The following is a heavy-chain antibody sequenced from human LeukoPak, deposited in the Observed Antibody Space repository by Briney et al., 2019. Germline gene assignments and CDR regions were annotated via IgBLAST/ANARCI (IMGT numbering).Heavy chain of an antibody. CDR1: GFTFSSYG. CDR2: ISYDGSNK. V-gene: IGHV3-30*18. J-gene: IGHJ4*02. Sequence: GGSLRLSCAASGFTFSSYGMHWVRQAPGKGLEWVAVISYDGSNKYCADSVKGRFTISRDNSKNTLYLQMNSLRAEDTAVYYCAKDRVRNYYDSSGHFDYWGQGTLVTVSS. D-gene: IGHD3-22*01. CDR3: AKDRVRNYYDSSGHFDY.